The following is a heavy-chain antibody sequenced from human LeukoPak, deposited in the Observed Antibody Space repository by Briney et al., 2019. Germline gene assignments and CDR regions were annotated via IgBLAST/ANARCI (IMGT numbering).Heavy chain of an antibody. CDR3: ARGEQLVEVFDY. CDR2: INHSGST. Sequence: KPSETLSLTCPVYGGSFSGYYWSWIRQPPRKGLGWIGEINHSGSTNYDPSLKSRVTISVDTSKNQFSLKLSSVTAADTAVYHCARGEQLVEVFDYWGQGTLVSVSS. D-gene: IGHD6-6*01. J-gene: IGHJ4*02. CDR1: GGSFSGYY. V-gene: IGHV4-34*01.